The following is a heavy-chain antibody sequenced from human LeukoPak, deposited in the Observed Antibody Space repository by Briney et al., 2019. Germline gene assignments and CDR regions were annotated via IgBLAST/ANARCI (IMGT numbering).Heavy chain of an antibody. CDR1: GYSISSGYY. CDR2: IYHSGST. D-gene: IGHD3-16*02. Sequence: SETLSLTCAVSGYSISSGYYWGWIRQPPGKGLEWIGSIYHSGSTYYNPSLKSRVTISVDTSKNQFSLKLSSVTAADTAAYYCARAPSRSFDIWGQGTMVTVSS. CDR3: ARAPSRSFDI. J-gene: IGHJ3*02. V-gene: IGHV4-38-2*01.